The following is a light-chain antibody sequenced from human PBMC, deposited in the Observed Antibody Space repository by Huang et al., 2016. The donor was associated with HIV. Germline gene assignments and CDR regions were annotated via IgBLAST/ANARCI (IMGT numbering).Light chain of an antibody. CDR1: QSVSSN. Sequence: EIVMTQSPATLSVSPGERATLSCRASQSVSSNLAWYQQKPGQAPRLLIYGPSTRDTGIPARFSGSGSGTEFTLIISSLQSEDFAVYYCQQYNNWPPSFGQGTKLEIK. J-gene: IGKJ2*01. CDR2: GPS. V-gene: IGKV3-15*01. CDR3: QQYNNWPPS.